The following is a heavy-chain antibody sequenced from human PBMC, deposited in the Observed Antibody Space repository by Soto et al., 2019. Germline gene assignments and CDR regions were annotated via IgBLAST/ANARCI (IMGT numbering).Heavy chain of an antibody. CDR2: IYYSGST. V-gene: IGHV4-59*08. CDR3: ARRGGYSGYDLVDYYYYYYMDV. D-gene: IGHD5-12*01. J-gene: IGHJ6*03. Sequence: SETLSLTCTVSGVSISSYYWILIRQPPGKGLEWIGYIYYSGSTNYNPSLKSRVTISVDTSKNQFSLKLSSVTAADTAVYYCARRGGYSGYDLVDYYYYYYMDVWGKGTTVTVSS. CDR1: GVSISSYY.